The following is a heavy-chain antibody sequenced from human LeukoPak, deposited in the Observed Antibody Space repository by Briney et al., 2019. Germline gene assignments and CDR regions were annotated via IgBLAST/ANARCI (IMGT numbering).Heavy chain of an antibody. CDR2: ISYDGSNK. D-gene: IGHD1-26*01. V-gene: IGHV3-30*04. CDR3: AKASGSYWGHYFDY. Sequence: GGSLRLSCAASGFTFSSYAMHWVRQAPGKGLEWVAVISYDGSNKYYADSVKGRFTISRDNSKNTLYLQMNSLRAEDTAVYYCAKASGSYWGHYFDYWGQGTLVTVSS. CDR1: GFTFSSYA. J-gene: IGHJ4*02.